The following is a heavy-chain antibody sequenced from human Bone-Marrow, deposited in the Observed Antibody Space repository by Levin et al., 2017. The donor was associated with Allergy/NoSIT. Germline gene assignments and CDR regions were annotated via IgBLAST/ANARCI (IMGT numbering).Heavy chain of an antibody. Sequence: GESLKISCEASGYSFTTYWIGWVRQMPGKGLEWMGIIYPGDSDTRYSPSFQGQVTISADKSISTAYLQWSSLKASDTAMYYCARSVSTSSFYYSYGMDFWGQGTTVTVSS. D-gene: IGHD2-2*01. J-gene: IGHJ6*02. CDR2: IYPGDSDT. V-gene: IGHV5-51*01. CDR1: GYSFTTYW. CDR3: ARSVSTSSFYYSYGMDF.